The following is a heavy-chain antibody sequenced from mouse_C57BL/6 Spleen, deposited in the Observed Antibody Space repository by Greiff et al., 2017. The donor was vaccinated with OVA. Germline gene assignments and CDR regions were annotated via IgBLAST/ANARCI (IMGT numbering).Heavy chain of an antibody. V-gene: IGHV1-69*01. J-gene: IGHJ2*01. Sequence: QVQLQQPGAELVMPGASVKLSCKASGYTLTSYWMHWVKQRPGQGLEWIGEIDPSDSYTNYNQKFKGKSTLTVDKSSSTAYMQLSSLTSEDSAVYYCARGATVVATGFDYWGQGTTLTVSS. CDR2: IDPSDSYT. D-gene: IGHD1-1*01. CDR3: ARGATVVATGFDY. CDR1: GYTLTSYW.